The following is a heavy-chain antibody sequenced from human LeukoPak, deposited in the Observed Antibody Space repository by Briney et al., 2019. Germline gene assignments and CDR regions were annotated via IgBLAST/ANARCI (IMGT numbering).Heavy chain of an antibody. CDR3: ARDEAPYDFWSGYLFDP. V-gene: IGHV1-46*01. CDR2: INPSGGST. Sequence: ASVKVSCKASGYTFTSYYMHWVRQAPGHGLEWMGIINPSGGSTSYAQKFQGRVTMTRDMSTSTVYMELSSLRSEDTAVYYCARDEAPYDFWSGYLFDPWGQGTLVTVSS. J-gene: IGHJ5*02. D-gene: IGHD3-3*01. CDR1: GYTFTSYY.